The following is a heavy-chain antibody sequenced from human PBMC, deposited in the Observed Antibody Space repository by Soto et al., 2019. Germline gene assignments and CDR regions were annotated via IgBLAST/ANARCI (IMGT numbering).Heavy chain of an antibody. D-gene: IGHD6-6*01. CDR3: AETSIAARPWPFDY. CDR2: ISGSGGST. V-gene: IGHV3-23*01. CDR1: GFTFSSHA. J-gene: IGHJ4*02. Sequence: GGSLRLSCAASGFTFSSHAMSWVRQAPGKGLEWVSAISGSGGSTYYADSVKGRFTISRDNSKNTLYLQMNSLRAEDTAVYYCAETSIAARPWPFDYWGQGTLVTVSS.